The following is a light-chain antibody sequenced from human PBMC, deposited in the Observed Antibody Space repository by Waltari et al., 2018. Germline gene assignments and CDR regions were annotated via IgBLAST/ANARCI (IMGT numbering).Light chain of an antibody. CDR3: GTWDTSLSALI. CDR1: SSNIGNDY. V-gene: IGLV1-51*02. J-gene: IGLJ2*01. Sequence: QSVLTQPPSVSAAPGQKVTISCSGSSSNIGNDYVSWYQQLPGTAPKLFIYENNKRPSGIPARFSGSKSGTSATLGITGLQTGDEADYCCGTWDTSLSALIFGGGTKLTVL. CDR2: ENN.